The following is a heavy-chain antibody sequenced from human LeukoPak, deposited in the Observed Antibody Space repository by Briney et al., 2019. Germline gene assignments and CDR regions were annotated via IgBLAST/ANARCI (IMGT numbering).Heavy chain of an antibody. CDR3: AKGRRDGYNSGPRGDI. Sequence: PGGSLRLSCAASGFTFSSYAMHWVRRAPGKGLEWVAVISYDGSNKYYADSVKGRFTISRDNSKNTLYLQMNSLRAEDTAVYSCAKGRRDGYNSGPRGDIWGQGTMVTVSS. CDR2: ISYDGSNK. D-gene: IGHD5-24*01. CDR1: GFTFSSYA. J-gene: IGHJ3*02. V-gene: IGHV3-30-3*01.